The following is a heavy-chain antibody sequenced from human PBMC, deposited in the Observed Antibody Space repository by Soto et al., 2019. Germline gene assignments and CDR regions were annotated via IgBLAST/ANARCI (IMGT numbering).Heavy chain of an antibody. D-gene: IGHD3-3*01. J-gene: IGHJ5*02. CDR2: IYDGGSI. Sequence: EVQLVESGGGLVQRGESLRLSCAASGITIRTNHMNWVRQAPGKGLEWVSVIYDGGSIHYADSVKGRVNISRDISKNTVYLQMNSLRPEDTAVYYCARAYDFWSGYYIAWGQGTLVTVSS. CDR3: ARAYDFWSGYYIA. V-gene: IGHV3-66*01. CDR1: GITIRTNH.